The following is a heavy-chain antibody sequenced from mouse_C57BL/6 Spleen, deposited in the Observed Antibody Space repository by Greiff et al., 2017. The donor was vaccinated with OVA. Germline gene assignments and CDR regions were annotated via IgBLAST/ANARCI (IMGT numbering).Heavy chain of an antibody. CDR3: ARELANWDGDY. V-gene: IGHV3-6*01. Sequence: EVKLQESGPGLVKPSQSLSLTCSVTGYSITSGYYWNWIRQFPGNKLEWMGYISYDGSNNYNPSLKNRISITRDTSKNQFFLKLNSVTTEDTATYYCARELANWDGDYWGQGTTLTVSS. J-gene: IGHJ2*01. CDR1: GYSITSGYY. D-gene: IGHD4-1*01. CDR2: ISYDGSN.